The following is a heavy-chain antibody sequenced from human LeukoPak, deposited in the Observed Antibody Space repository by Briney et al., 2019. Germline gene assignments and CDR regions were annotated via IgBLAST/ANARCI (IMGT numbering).Heavy chain of an antibody. CDR2: ISGRGGST. J-gene: IGHJ6*02. CDR1: GFTFSSYA. V-gene: IGHV3-23*01. Sequence: LPGGSLRLSCAASGFTFSSYAMSWVRQAPGKGLECVSAISGRGGSTYYADSVKGRFTISRDNSKNTLYLQMNSLRAEDRAVYYCAKNTPIFGVVITDYYGMDVWGQGTTVTVSS. D-gene: IGHD3-3*01. CDR3: AKNTPIFGVVITDYYGMDV.